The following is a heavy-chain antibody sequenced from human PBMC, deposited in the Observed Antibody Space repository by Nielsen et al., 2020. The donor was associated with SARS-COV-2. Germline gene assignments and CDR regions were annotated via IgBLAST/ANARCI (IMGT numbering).Heavy chain of an antibody. CDR3: AKEVTYGYGSSYYGFDV. CDR1: GFSFSKYA. D-gene: IGHD3-10*01. Sequence: GGSLRLSCTASGFSFSKYAMNWVRQAPGRGLEWVSMITADATTYYGDSVKGRFTISRDISKNTLFLQMNSLRAEDTAVYYCAKEVTYGYGSSYYGFDVWGQGTTVTVSS. J-gene: IGHJ6*02. V-gene: IGHV3-23*01. CDR2: ITADATT.